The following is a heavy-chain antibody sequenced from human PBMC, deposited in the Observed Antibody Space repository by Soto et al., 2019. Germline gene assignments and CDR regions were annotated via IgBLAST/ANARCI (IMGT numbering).Heavy chain of an antibody. V-gene: IGHV4-30-4*01. Sequence: SETLSLTCTVSGGSISSGDYYWSWIRQPPGKGLEWIGYIYYSGSTYYNPSLKSRVTISVDTSKNQFSLKLSSVTAADTAVYYCARYYYDSSGYSNYYYYGMDVWGQGTTVNVSS. CDR1: GGSISSGDYY. CDR2: IYYSGST. D-gene: IGHD3-22*01. J-gene: IGHJ6*02. CDR3: ARYYYDSSGYSNYYYYGMDV.